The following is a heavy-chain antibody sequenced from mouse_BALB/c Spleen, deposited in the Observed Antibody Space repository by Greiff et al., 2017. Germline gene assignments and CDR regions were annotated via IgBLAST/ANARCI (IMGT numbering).Heavy chain of an antibody. CDR3: AGGFTTVVSYFDY. J-gene: IGHJ2*01. Sequence: EVKLMESGPGLVKPSQSLSLTCSVTGYSITSGYYWNWIRQFPGNKLEWMGYISYGGSNNYNPSLKNRLSITRDTSKNQFFLKLNSVTTEDTATYYCAGGFTTVVSYFDYWGQGTTLTVSS. CDR1: GYSITSGYY. V-gene: IGHV3-6*02. CDR2: ISYGGSN. D-gene: IGHD1-1*01.